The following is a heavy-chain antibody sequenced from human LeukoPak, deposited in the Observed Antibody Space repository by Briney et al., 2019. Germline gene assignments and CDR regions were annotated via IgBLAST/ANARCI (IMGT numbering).Heavy chain of an antibody. CDR2: LYSGGTTT. CDR3: ARESRSSPTYYFDY. D-gene: IGHD6-6*01. CDR1: GFTVTINY. Sequence: GGSLRLSCAASGFTVTINYMSWVRQAPGKGLEWVSVLYSGGTTTYYADSVEGRFTISSDNSKNTLYLQMNSLRAEDTAVYYCARESRSSPTYYFDYWGQGTLVTVSS. V-gene: IGHV3-66*01. J-gene: IGHJ4*02.